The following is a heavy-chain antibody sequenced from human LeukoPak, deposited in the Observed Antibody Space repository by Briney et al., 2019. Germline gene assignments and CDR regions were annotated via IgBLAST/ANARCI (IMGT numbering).Heavy chain of an antibody. CDR3: ARHGYSSGWYGGYNWFDP. CDR1: GGSFSGYY. CDR2: IYYSGST. J-gene: IGHJ5*02. V-gene: IGHV4-59*08. Sequence: PSETLSLTCAVYGGSFSGYYWSWIRQPPGKGLEWIGYIYYSGSTNYNPSLKSRVTISVDTSKNQFSLKLSSVTAADTAVYYCARHGYSSGWYGGYNWFDPWGQGTLVTVSS. D-gene: IGHD6-19*01.